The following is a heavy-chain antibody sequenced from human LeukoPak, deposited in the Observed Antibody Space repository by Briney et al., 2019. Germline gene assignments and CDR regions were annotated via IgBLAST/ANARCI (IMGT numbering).Heavy chain of an antibody. Sequence: GGSLRVSCAASGFSFSTYAMSWVRQAPGKGLEWVSGISSGGGDSYYADSVKGRFTISRDNSKNTLYLQMNSLRAEDTAVYFCAKRGVVIRVILVGFHKEAYYFDSWGQGALVTVSS. J-gene: IGHJ4*02. CDR3: AKRGVVIRVILVGFHKEAYYFDS. CDR1: GFSFSTYA. CDR2: ISSGGGDS. D-gene: IGHD3-22*01. V-gene: IGHV3-23*01.